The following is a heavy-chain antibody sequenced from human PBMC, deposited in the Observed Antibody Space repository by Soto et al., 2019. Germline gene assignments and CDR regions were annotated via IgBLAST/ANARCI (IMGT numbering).Heavy chain of an antibody. J-gene: IGHJ4*02. V-gene: IGHV3-30-3*01. D-gene: IGHD6-13*01. Sequence: GGSLRLSCAASGFTFSSYAMHWVRQAPGKGLEWVAVISYDGSNKYYADSVKGRFTISRDNSKNTLYLQMNSLRAEDTAVYYCARGGGSWYESYFDYWGQGTLVTVSS. CDR2: ISYDGSNK. CDR3: ARGGGSWYESYFDY. CDR1: GFTFSSYA.